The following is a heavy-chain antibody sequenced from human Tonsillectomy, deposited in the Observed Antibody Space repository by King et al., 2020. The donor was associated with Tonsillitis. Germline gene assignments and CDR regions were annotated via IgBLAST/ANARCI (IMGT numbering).Heavy chain of an antibody. CDR3: AKHLEGIGYSEHFDY. D-gene: IGHD3-3*01. J-gene: IGHJ4*02. Sequence: VQLVESGGGLVQPGGSLRLSCAASGFTFSSYAMSWDRQAPGKGLEWVSAITFSGGYTYYADSVKGRLTISRDNSQNTLYLQINSLRAEDTAIYYCAKHLEGIGYSEHFDYWGQGILVTVSS. V-gene: IGHV3-23*04. CDR2: ITFSGGYT. CDR1: GFTFSSYA.